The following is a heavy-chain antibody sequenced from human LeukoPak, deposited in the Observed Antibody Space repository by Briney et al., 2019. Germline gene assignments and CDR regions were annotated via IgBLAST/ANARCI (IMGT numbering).Heavy chain of an antibody. V-gene: IGHV4-34*01. CDR1: GGSFSGYY. CDR3: AGESSDY. J-gene: IGHJ4*02. Sequence: SETLSLTCAVYGGSFSGYYWSWIRQPPGKGLEWIGEINHSGSTNYNPSLKSRVTISVDTSKNQFSLKLSSVTAADTAVYYCAGESSDYWGQGTLVTVSS. CDR2: INHSGST.